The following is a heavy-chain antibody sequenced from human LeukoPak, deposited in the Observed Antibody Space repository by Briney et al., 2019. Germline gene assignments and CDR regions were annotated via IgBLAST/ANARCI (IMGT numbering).Heavy chain of an antibody. D-gene: IGHD3-16*01. CDR2: IKTDGRTT. CDR1: GMTFSNHW. Sequence: GGSLSLSCAASGMTFSNHWMHWVRQAPGKGLVWVSLIKTDGRTTIYADSVKGRFTISRDNGKSTLYLQMNSLRAEDTAIYYCTTGPSYGYEWWGQGTVVTVSS. V-gene: IGHV3-74*01. J-gene: IGHJ4*02. CDR3: TTGPSYGYEW.